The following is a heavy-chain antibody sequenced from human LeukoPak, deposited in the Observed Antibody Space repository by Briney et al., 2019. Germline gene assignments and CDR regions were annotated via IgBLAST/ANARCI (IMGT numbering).Heavy chain of an antibody. Sequence: GASVKVSCKASGYTFTSYGISWVRQAPGQGLEWMGWINAGNGNIKYSQNFQGRVTITRDTSASTAYMELSSLRSEDTAVYYCARGAPTRVAGAATFDPWGQGTLVTVSS. D-gene: IGHD6-19*01. CDR1: GYTFTSYG. CDR2: INAGNGNI. V-gene: IGHV1-3*01. J-gene: IGHJ5*02. CDR3: ARGAPTRVAGAATFDP.